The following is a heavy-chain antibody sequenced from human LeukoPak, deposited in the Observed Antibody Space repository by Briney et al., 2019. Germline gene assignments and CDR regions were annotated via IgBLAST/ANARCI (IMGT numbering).Heavy chain of an antibody. D-gene: IGHD3-22*01. V-gene: IGHV1-69*02. Sequence: MGRIIPILGIANYAQKFQGRVTITADKSTSTAYMELSSLRSEDTAVYYCARWINDSGYFDYWGQGTLXTVSS. CDR2: IIPILGIA. J-gene: IGHJ4*02. CDR3: ARWINDSGYFDY.